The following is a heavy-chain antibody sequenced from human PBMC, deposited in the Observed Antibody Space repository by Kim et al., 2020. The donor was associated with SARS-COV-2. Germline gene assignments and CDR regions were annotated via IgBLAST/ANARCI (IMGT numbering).Heavy chain of an antibody. J-gene: IGHJ4*02. V-gene: IGHV1-69*01. CDR3: ARVEQRYFDWLFHPFDY. Sequence: FQGRVTITADESTSTAYMELSSLRSEDTAVYYCARVEQRYFDWLFHPFDYWGQGTLVTVSS. D-gene: IGHD3-9*01.